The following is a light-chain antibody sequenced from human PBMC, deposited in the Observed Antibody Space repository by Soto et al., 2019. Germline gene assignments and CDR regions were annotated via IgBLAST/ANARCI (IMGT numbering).Light chain of an antibody. CDR1: QSVDRD. V-gene: IGKV3-15*01. Sequence: EIVLTQSPATLSLSPGERATLSCRASQSVDRDLAWYRQRPGQPPSLLIHGASTRATGVPARFSGSGSETEFALVITSLQSEDFAVYFCHQYNQWPRTFGQGTKVDIK. CDR3: HQYNQWPRT. CDR2: GAS. J-gene: IGKJ1*01.